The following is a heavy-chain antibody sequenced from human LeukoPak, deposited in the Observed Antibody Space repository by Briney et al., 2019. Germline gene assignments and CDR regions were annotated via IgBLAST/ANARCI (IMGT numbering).Heavy chain of an antibody. J-gene: IGHJ4*02. Sequence: PGGSLRLSCAASGFTFGSYAMNWVRLAPGKGLECVSTISSSGGSTYYADSVTGRFTISRDKSKNTVYLQMSSLRDEDTALYYCARGRAAAGNAETRNYFDYWGQGTLV. CDR1: GFTFGSYA. CDR2: ISSSGGST. D-gene: IGHD6-13*01. CDR3: ARGRAAAGNAETRNYFDY. V-gene: IGHV3-23*01.